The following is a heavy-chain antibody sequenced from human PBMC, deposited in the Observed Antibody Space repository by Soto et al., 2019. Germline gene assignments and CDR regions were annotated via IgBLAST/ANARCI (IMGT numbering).Heavy chain of an antibody. CDR3: ATRYCTSTTCYSFDY. D-gene: IGHD2-2*01. V-gene: IGHV3-21*01. CDR1: GFSFISYS. J-gene: IGHJ4*02. CDR2: ISSSSSHI. Sequence: GGALRVSCAASGFSFISYSMNWVRQAPGKGLEWVSSISSSSSHIFYADSVKGRFTISRDNAKNSLYLQMNSLRAEDTAVYYCATRYCTSTTCYSFDYWGQGTLVPVSS.